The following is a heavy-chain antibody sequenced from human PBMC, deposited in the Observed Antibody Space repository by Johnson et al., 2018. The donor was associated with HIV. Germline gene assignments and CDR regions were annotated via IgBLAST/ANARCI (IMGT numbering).Heavy chain of an antibody. CDR3: AKEGWAAAQEGWGAFDI. J-gene: IGHJ3*02. D-gene: IGHD6-13*01. CDR1: GFTFSTYA. V-gene: IGHV3-30*02. Sequence: QVQLVESGGGVVRPGESLRLSCAASGFTFSTYAMHWVRQAPGKGLEWVSFIRFDGSNKYYADSVKGRFTLSRDNSKNTLYLQMNSLRAEDTAVYYCAKEGWAAAQEGWGAFDIWGQGTMVTVSS. CDR2: IRFDGSNK.